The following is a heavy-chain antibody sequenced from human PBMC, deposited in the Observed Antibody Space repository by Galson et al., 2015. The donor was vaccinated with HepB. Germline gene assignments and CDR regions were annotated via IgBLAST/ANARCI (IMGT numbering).Heavy chain of an antibody. CDR2: ISAYNGNT. D-gene: IGHD5-18*01. Sequence: SVKVSCKASGYTFTSYGISWVRQAPGQGLEWMGWISAYNGNTNYAQKFQGRVTMTTETSTTTAYMEVKNLRSDDTALYYCGSDEVAWIPSSPGYWGQGTLVTVSS. V-gene: IGHV1-18*01. CDR1: GYTFTSYG. CDR3: GSDEVAWIPSSPGY. J-gene: IGHJ4*02.